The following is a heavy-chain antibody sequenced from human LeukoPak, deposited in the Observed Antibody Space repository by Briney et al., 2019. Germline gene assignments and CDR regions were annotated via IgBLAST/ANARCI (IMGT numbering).Heavy chain of an antibody. CDR1: GFTFSSYS. V-gene: IGHV3-21*04. D-gene: IGHD2-15*01. J-gene: IGHJ5*02. CDR3: ARLSECRTDGGSCQPRGFDP. Sequence: GGSLRLSCAASGFTFSSYSMNWVRQAPGKGLEWVSSISSSSSYIYYADSVKGRFTISRDNAKNSLYLQMNSLRSDDTAVYYCARLSECRTDGGSCQPRGFDPWGQGTLVTVSS. CDR2: ISSSSSYI.